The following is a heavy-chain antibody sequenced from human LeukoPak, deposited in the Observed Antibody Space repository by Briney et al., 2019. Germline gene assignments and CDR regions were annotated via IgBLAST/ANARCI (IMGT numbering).Heavy chain of an antibody. Sequence: ASVKVSCKASGYTFTSYYMHWVRQAPGQGLEWMGIINPSGGSTSYAQKFQGRVTMTRDTSISTAYMELSRLRSDDTAVYYCARGGSSFGNWFDPWGQGTLVTVSS. J-gene: IGHJ5*02. CDR2: INPSGGST. V-gene: IGHV1-46*01. CDR1: GYTFTSYY. D-gene: IGHD6-6*01. CDR3: ARGGSSFGNWFDP.